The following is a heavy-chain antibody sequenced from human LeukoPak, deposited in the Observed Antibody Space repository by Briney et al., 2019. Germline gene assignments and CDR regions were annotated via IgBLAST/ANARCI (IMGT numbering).Heavy chain of an antibody. CDR3: AKGGSYYVERDSDY. J-gene: IGHJ4*02. Sequence: GGSLRLSCAASGFTFSDYSMHWVRLAPGKGLEWVSGISRNSDSIGYADSVKGRFTISRDNARNSLYLQMNSLRVEDAALYYCAKGGSYYVERDSDYWGQGTLVTVSS. D-gene: IGHD3-10*01. CDR1: GFTFSDYS. V-gene: IGHV3-9*01. CDR2: ISRNSDSI.